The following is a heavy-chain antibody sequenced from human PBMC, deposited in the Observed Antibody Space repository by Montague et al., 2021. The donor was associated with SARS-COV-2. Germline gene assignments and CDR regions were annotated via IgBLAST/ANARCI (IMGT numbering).Heavy chain of an antibody. V-gene: IGHV4-59*01. D-gene: IGHD2-8*01. Sequence: SETLSLTCTVSGGSISGYYWSWIRQSPGKGLEWIGYIYYSGSTKYNPFLESRVTVSVDRSKIQVSLKLSSVTPADTAVYYCARLLRSCSNGVCRTYYYYAMDVWGQGTTVTVSS. CDR3: ARLLRSCSNGVCRTYYYYAMDV. CDR2: IYYSGST. J-gene: IGHJ6*02. CDR1: GGSISGYY.